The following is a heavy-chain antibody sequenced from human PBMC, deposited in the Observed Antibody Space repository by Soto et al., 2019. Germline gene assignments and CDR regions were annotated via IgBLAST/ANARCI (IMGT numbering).Heavy chain of an antibody. CDR2: MNAGVGNT. CDR1: GSTFTDYA. D-gene: IGHD5-18*01. V-gene: IGHV1-3*01. CDR3: ARDTGYTFGSFKY. J-gene: IGHJ4*02. Sequence: HVELVQSGADVKKPGASVTISCKASGSTFTDYALHWVRQAPGQRLEWMGWMNAGVGNTLYSQKFQGRITITRDTSASTAYMELNSLKFEDTAIYYCARDTGYTFGSFKYWGRGTLVTVSS.